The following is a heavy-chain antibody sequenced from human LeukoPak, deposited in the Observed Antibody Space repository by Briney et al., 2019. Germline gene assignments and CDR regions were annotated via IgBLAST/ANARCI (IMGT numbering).Heavy chain of an antibody. CDR3: ARTQTRIAARPRGAFDI. Sequence: SETLSLTCTVSGASISNYYWTWIRQPAGKGLEWIGRIYTSGSTNYNPSLKSRVTMSVDTSKNQFSLKLSSVTAADTAVYYCARTQTRIAARPRGAFDIWGQGTMVTVSS. J-gene: IGHJ3*02. V-gene: IGHV4-4*07. D-gene: IGHD6-6*01. CDR2: IYTSGST. CDR1: GASISNYY.